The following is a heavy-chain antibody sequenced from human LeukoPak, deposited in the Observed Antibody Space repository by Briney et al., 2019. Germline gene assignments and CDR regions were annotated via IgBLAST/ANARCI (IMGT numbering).Heavy chain of an antibody. Sequence: PSETLSLTCTLSGGSISSHYWSWIRQPPGKGLEWIGYIYYSGSTNYNPSLKSRVTISVDTSKNQFSLKRSSVTAADTAVYYCARVGITGTAFDPWGQGTLVTVSS. CDR1: GGSISSHY. V-gene: IGHV4-59*11. CDR2: IYYSGST. CDR3: ARVGITGTAFDP. D-gene: IGHD1-7*01. J-gene: IGHJ5*02.